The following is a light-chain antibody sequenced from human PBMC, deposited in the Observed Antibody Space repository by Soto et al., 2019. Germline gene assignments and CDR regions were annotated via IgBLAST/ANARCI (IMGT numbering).Light chain of an antibody. Sequence: QSALTQPASVSGSPGQSITISCTGTSSDGGGYNYFSWYQQHPGKAPKLMIYDVSNRPSGVSNRFSGSKSGNTASLTISGLQAEDEADYYCSSYTSRSITYVFGTGTKLTVL. CDR3: SSYTSRSITYV. CDR2: DVS. V-gene: IGLV2-14*01. CDR1: SSDGGGYNY. J-gene: IGLJ1*01.